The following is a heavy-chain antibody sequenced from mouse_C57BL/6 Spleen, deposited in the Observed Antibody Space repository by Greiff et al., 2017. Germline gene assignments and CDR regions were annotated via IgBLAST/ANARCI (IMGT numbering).Heavy chain of an antibody. Sequence: VQLQQPGAELVMPGASVKLSCTASGYTFTSYWMHWVKQRPGQGLEWIGEIDPSDSYTNYNQKFKGKSTLPVDKSSSTAYMQLSSLTSEDSAVYYCAGRDGYPAWFDYWGQGTLLTVSA. CDR2: IDPSDSYT. CDR1: GYTFTSYW. V-gene: IGHV1-69*01. J-gene: IGHJ3*01. D-gene: IGHD2-3*01. CDR3: AGRDGYPAWFDY.